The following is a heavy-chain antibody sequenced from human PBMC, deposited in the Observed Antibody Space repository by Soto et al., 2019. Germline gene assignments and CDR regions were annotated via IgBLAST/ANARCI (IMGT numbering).Heavy chain of an antibody. CDR3: ARGIGVPAANTDY. J-gene: IGHJ4*02. CDR1: GGSISSGGYY. Sequence: QVQLQESGPGLVKPSQTLSLTCTVSGGSISSGGYYWSWIRQHPGKGLEWIGYIYYSGSTYYNPSLTSRVTISVDTSKNQCSLKLSSVTAADTAVYYCARGIGVPAANTDYWGQGTLVTVSS. CDR2: IYYSGST. D-gene: IGHD2-2*01. V-gene: IGHV4-31*03.